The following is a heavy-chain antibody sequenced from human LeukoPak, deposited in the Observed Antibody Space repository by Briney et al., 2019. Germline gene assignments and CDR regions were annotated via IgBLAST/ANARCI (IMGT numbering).Heavy chain of an antibody. CDR2: NSSSSSYI. Sequence: PGGSLRLSCAASGFTFSSYSMNWVRQAPGKGLEWVSSNSSSSSYIYYADSVKGRFTISRDNAKNSLYLQMNSLRAEDTAVYYCARDLREVRFYYFDYWGQGTLVTVSS. D-gene: IGHD3-10*01. J-gene: IGHJ4*02. CDR3: ARDLREVRFYYFDY. CDR1: GFTFSSYS. V-gene: IGHV3-21*01.